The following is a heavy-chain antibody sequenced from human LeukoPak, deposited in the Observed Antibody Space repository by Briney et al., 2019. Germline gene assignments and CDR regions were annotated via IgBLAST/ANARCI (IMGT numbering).Heavy chain of an antibody. Sequence: SETLSLTCTVSGVSISSGSYYWSWIRQPAGKGLEWIGRIYTSGSTNYNSSLKSRVTISVDTSKNQFSLKLSSVTAADTAVYYCARGLVGSGSYKDHWGQGTLVTVSS. D-gene: IGHD3-10*02. J-gene: IGHJ4*02. CDR1: GVSISSGSYY. V-gene: IGHV4-61*02. CDR2: IYTSGST. CDR3: ARGLVGSGSYKDH.